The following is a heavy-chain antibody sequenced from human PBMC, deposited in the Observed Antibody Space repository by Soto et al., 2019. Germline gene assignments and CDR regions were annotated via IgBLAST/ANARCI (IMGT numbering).Heavy chain of an antibody. V-gene: IGHV4-59*08. CDR1: GGSIGSYY. D-gene: IGHD2-21*02. CDR3: ARGFSGGDADWFDP. J-gene: IGHJ5*02. CDR2: IHHSGST. Sequence: SETLSLTCTVSGGSIGSYYWSWIRQSTEKGLEWIAFIHHSGSTNYKPSLKSRVAISVDTSNNQFSLKLTSVTAADTAVYYCARGFSGGDADWFDPWGQGTLVTVSS.